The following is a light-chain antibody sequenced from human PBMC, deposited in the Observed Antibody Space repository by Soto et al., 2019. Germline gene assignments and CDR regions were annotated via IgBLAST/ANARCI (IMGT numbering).Light chain of an antibody. J-gene: IGKJ1*01. CDR1: HNVLYSSNNKNY. Sequence: DIVMTQSPDSLVVSLGERATINCKSSHNVLYSSNNKNYLGWYQQKPGTAPKLLIYKASTLESGVPSRFSGSRSGTEFTLTINSLQPDDSATYYCQQYKSYPWTFGQGTKVDI. CDR2: KAS. V-gene: IGKV4-1*01. CDR3: QQYKSYPWT.